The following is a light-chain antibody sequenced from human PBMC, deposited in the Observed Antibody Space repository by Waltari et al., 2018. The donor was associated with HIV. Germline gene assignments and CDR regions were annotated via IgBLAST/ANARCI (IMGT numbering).Light chain of an antibody. Sequence: DIQMTQSPSSLSASVGNRVTITCRASQNISSYLNWYQQKPGKAPKVLLYAASSLQSGVPSRFSGSGSGTDFTLTISSLQPEDCATYYCQQSYTAPPTFGGGTKVEIK. V-gene: IGKV1-39*01. CDR3: QQSYTAPPT. J-gene: IGKJ4*01. CDR2: AAS. CDR1: QNISSY.